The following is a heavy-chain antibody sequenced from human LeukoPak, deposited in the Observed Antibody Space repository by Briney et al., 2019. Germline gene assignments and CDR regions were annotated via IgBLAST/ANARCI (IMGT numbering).Heavy chain of an antibody. Sequence: GASVKVSCKASGYTFTICGICWVRHAPGQGLEWMGWISAYNGKTNYAKKFQRRVTMTTDTSTSTQYMVMRSLRSDDTAVYDCARDLLDTAMVVPYYYYHYGMDVWGQGNTVTVSS. D-gene: IGHD5-18*01. CDR3: ARDLLDTAMVVPYYYYHYGMDV. J-gene: IGHJ6*02. V-gene: IGHV1-18*01. CDR2: ISAYNGKT. CDR1: GYTFTICG.